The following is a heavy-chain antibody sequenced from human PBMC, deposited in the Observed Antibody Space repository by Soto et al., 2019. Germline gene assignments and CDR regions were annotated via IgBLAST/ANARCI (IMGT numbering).Heavy chain of an antibody. J-gene: IGHJ4*02. V-gene: IGHV3-23*01. CDR1: GFTFSSYA. D-gene: IGHD4-17*01. CDR3: AKPTTVTMGDFDY. CDR2: ISGSGGST. Sequence: GGSLRLSCAASGFTFSSYAMSWVRQAPGKGLEWVSAISGSGGSTYYADYEKGRFTISRDNSKNTLYLQMNSLRAEDTAVYYCAKPTTVTMGDFDYWGQGTLVTVSS.